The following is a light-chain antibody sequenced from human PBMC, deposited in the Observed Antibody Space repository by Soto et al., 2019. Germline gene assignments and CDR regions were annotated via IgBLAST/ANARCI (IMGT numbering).Light chain of an antibody. CDR2: DAS. CDR3: QQRSNWPST. J-gene: IGKJ4*01. CDR1: QSVSSY. V-gene: IGKV3-11*01. Sequence: EIVLTQSPATLSLSPGEKTNHSCRASQSVSSYLAWYQQKPGQAPRLLIYDASNRATGIPARFSGSGSGTDFTPTISSLEPEDFAVYYCQQRSNWPSTFGGGTKVDIK.